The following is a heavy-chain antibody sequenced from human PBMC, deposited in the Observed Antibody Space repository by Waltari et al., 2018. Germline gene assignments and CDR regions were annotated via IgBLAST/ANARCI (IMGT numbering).Heavy chain of an antibody. CDR1: GLSFSTYG. V-gene: IGHV3-33*01. CDR2: IWYDGNNK. D-gene: IGHD3-22*01. Sequence: QVQLVESGGGVVQPGRSLRLSCVASGLSFSTYGMQWVRQAPGKGLEWVAVIWYDGNNKYYADSVKGRFTISRDNSKNSLYLQMNSLRVEDTAVYFCARDQGGMVVVASFDYWGQGTLVTVSS. J-gene: IGHJ4*02. CDR3: ARDQGGMVVVASFDY.